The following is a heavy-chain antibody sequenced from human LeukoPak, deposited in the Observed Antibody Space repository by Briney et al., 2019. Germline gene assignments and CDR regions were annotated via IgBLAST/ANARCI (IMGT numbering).Heavy chain of an antibody. CDR3: AKDIGVFSSGYPNY. V-gene: IGHV3-7*03. CDR2: IRQDGSEK. Sequence: VQPGGSLRLSCAASGFSFGSYWMSWVRQAPGKGLEWVANIRQDGSEKYYVDSVKGRFTISRDNAKNSLYLQMNSLRAEDTALYYCAKDIGVFSSGYPNYWGQGTLVTVSS. D-gene: IGHD3-22*01. J-gene: IGHJ4*02. CDR1: GFSFGSYW.